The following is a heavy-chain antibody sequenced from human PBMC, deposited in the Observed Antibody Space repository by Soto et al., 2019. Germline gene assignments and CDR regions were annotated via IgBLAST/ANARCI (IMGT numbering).Heavy chain of an antibody. J-gene: IGHJ3*02. V-gene: IGHV3-23*01. CDR1: GFTFSSYA. Sequence: GGSLRLSCAASGFTFSSYAMSWVRQAPGKGLEWVSAISGSGGSTYYADSGKGRFTISRDNSKNTLYLQMNSLRAEDTAVYYCAKGPTLYSSSWYAFDIWGQGTMVTVSS. CDR2: ISGSGGST. CDR3: AKGPTLYSSSWYAFDI. D-gene: IGHD6-13*01.